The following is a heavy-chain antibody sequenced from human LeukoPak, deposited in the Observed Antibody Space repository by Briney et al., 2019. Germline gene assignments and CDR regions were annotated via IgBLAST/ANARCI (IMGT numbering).Heavy chain of an antibody. J-gene: IGHJ1*01. CDR1: GGSISSSSYY. Sequence: KPSETLSLTCTVSGGSISSSSYYWGWIRQPPGKGLEWIGSIYYSGSTYYNPSLKSRVTISVDTSKNQFSLKLSSVTAADTAVYYCARQAGYCSSTSCYGYFQHWGQGTLVTVSS. V-gene: IGHV4-39*01. CDR3: ARQAGYCSSTSCYGYFQH. D-gene: IGHD2-2*01. CDR2: IYYSGST.